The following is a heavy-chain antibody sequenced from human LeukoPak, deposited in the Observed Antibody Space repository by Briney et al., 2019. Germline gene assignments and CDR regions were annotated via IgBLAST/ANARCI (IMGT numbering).Heavy chain of an antibody. CDR1: GFTFSSYS. J-gene: IGHJ4*02. D-gene: IGHD3-22*01. CDR2: ISSSSSYI. V-gene: IGHV3-21*01. Sequence: GGSLRLSSAASGFTFSSYSMNWVRQAPGKGLEWVSSISSSSSYIYYADSVKGRFTISRDNAKNSLYLQMNSLRAEDTAVYYCARESITMIVVVINPPDYWGQGTLVTASS. CDR3: ARESITMIVVVINPPDY.